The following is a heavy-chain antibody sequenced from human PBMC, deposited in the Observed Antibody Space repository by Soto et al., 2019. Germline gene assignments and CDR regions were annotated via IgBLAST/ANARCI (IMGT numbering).Heavy chain of an antibody. CDR1: GFTFSDYY. J-gene: IGHJ5*02. CDR3: AGCSGGSCYSKGNWFDP. D-gene: IGHD2-15*01. CDR2: ISSSGSTI. V-gene: IGHV3-11*01. Sequence: GGSLRLSCAASGFTFSDYYMSWIRQAPGKGLEWVSYISSSGSTIYYADSVKGRFTISSDNAKNSLYLQMNSLRAEDTAVYYCAGCSGGSCYSKGNWFDPWGQGTLVTVSS.